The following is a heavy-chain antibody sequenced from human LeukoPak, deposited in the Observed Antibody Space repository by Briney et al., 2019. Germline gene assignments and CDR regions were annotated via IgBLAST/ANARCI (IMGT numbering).Heavy chain of an antibody. J-gene: IGHJ4*02. CDR2: FDPEDGET. V-gene: IGHV1-24*01. CDR1: GYTLTELS. Sequence: ASVKVSCKVSGYTLTELSMHWVRQAPGKGLEWMGGFDPEDGETIYAQKFQGRVTMTEDTSTDTAYMELSSLRSEDTAVYYCAREDRGYSYGPDRFDYWGQGTLVTVSS. CDR3: AREDRGYSYGPDRFDY. D-gene: IGHD5-18*01.